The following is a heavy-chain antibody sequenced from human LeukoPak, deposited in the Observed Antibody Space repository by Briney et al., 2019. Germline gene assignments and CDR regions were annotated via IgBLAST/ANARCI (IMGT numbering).Heavy chain of an antibody. V-gene: IGHV1-3*01. D-gene: IGHD3-16*02. CDR2: INPGNGNT. CDR1: GYSFTSYA. CDR3: ARLSSTSIWLLDY. J-gene: IGHJ4*02. Sequence: ASVTVSCKASGYSFTSYAIHWVRQAPGQSLEWMGWINPGNGNTKYSPKFQGRVTFSRDTSASTADMEVSRLKFEDSAVYYCARLSSTSIWLLDYWGLGTLVTVSS.